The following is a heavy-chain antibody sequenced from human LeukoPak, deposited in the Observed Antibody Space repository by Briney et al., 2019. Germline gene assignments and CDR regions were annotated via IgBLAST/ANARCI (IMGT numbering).Heavy chain of an antibody. V-gene: IGHV1-18*01. Sequence: GASVKVSCKASGYTFSNFGINWVRQAPGQGLEWIAWISGNNDNPNYGQKFQGRFTVTTDSSMSTAYMELRNLRSDDTAVYYCARDGTSTDDYWGQGTLVTVSS. CDR1: GYTFSNFG. J-gene: IGHJ4*02. CDR2: ISGNNDNP. CDR3: ARDGTSTDDY. D-gene: IGHD2-2*01.